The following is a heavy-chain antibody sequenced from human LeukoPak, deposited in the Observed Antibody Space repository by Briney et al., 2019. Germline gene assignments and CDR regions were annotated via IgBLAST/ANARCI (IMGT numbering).Heavy chain of an antibody. J-gene: IGHJ5*02. Sequence: SVKVSCKASGGTFSSYAISWVRQAPGQGLEWMGGIIPIFGTANYAQKFQGRVTITTDESTSTAYMELSSLRSEDTAMYYCARELNQWAGDFSQFDPWGQGTLVTVSS. D-gene: IGHD7-27*01. CDR1: GGTFSSYA. V-gene: IGHV1-69*05. CDR2: IIPIFGTA. CDR3: ARELNQWAGDFSQFDP.